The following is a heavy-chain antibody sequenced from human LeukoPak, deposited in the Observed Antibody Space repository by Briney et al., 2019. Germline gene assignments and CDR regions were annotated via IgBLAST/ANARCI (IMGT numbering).Heavy chain of an antibody. D-gene: IGHD3-16*01. V-gene: IGHV3-7*01. CDR1: GFTFSSYW. CDR3: ARDGTPGLGVARLARYYYYGMDV. CDR2: IKQDGSEK. J-gene: IGHJ6*02. Sequence: GGSLRLSCAASGFTFSSYWMSWVRQAPGKGLEWVANIKQDGSEKYYVDSVKGRFTISRDNAKNSLYLQMNSLRAEDTAVYYCARDGTPGLGVARLARYYYYGMDVWGQGTTVTVSS.